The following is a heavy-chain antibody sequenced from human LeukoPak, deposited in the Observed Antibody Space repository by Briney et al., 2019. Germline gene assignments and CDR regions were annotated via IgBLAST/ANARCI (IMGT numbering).Heavy chain of an antibody. Sequence: PSETLSLTCAVSGYSICSGYYWGWIRQPPGKGLEWIGSIYHSGSTYYNPSLKSRVTISVDTSKNQFSLKLSSVTAADTAVYYCARHNIAAAGPFDYWGQGTLVTVSS. J-gene: IGHJ4*02. D-gene: IGHD6-13*01. CDR2: IYHSGST. CDR3: ARHNIAAAGPFDY. CDR1: GYSICSGYY. V-gene: IGHV4-38-2*01.